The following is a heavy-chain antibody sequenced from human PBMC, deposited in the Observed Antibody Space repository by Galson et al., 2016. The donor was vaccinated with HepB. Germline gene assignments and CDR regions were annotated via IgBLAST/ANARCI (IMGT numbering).Heavy chain of an antibody. CDR3: ARYGSWTGFDY. J-gene: IGHJ4*02. D-gene: IGHD6-13*01. Sequence: SETLSLTCTVSGGSVRSGTHYWSWIRQPPGKGLEWIGYISHSGSVYLNPSLKSRSVISVDTSKNQFSLDVRSVTAADTAVYFCARYGSWTGFDYWGRGTLVTVSS. V-gene: IGHV4-61*01. CDR2: ISHSGSV. CDR1: GGSVRSGTHY.